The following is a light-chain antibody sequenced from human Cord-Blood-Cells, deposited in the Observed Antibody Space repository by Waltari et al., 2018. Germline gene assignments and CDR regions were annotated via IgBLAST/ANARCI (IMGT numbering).Light chain of an antibody. J-gene: IGKJ4*01. Sequence: DIQMTQSPSSLSASVGDRVTITCRASQSISSYLNWYQQKPGKAPMLLIYAASSLQSGVSSTFSGSGSGTDFALTISSLQPEDFATYYCQQSYSTPRTFGGGTKVEIK. V-gene: IGKV1-39*01. CDR1: QSISSY. CDR2: AAS. CDR3: QQSYSTPRT.